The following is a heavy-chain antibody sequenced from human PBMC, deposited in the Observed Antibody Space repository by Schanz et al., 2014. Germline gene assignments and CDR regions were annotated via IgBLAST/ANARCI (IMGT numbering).Heavy chain of an antibody. D-gene: IGHD3-10*01. Sequence: VQLVDSGGGLAKPGGSLRLSCTASGSPFSDYFMAWIRQPPGRGLEWVSYIGNGGVTIYYADSVKGRFTISRGNSKNTLYLQMNSLRAEDTAVYYCAKGRFGELSAFDIWGQGTMVTVSS. CDR1: GSPFSDYF. V-gene: IGHV3-11*01. CDR3: AKGRFGELSAFDI. CDR2: IGNGGVTI. J-gene: IGHJ3*02.